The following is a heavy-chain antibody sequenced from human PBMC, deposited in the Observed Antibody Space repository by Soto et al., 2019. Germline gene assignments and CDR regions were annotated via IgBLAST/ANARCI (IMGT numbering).Heavy chain of an antibody. CDR1: GFTFSSYA. CDR3: AKGGVVVAATRCRWFDP. Sequence: EVQLLESGGGLVQPGGSLRLSCAASGFTFSSYAMSWVRQAPGKGLEWVSAISGSGGSTYYADSVKGRFTISRDNSKNTMYMQMNSVRAEDTAVYYCAKGGVVVAATRCRWFDPWGQGTLVTVSS. D-gene: IGHD2-15*01. CDR2: ISGSGGST. J-gene: IGHJ5*02. V-gene: IGHV3-23*01.